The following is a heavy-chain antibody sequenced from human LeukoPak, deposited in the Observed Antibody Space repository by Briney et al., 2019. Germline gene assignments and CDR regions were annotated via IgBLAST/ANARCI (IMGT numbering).Heavy chain of an antibody. D-gene: IGHD3-10*01. CDR3: ARTYYYGRGDAFDI. J-gene: IGHJ3*02. CDR1: GYTFSRYW. CDR2: IYPGDSDT. Sequence: GESLKISCKGSGYTFSRYWIAWVRQMPGKGLEWMGIIYPGDSDTRYSPSFQGLVTISADKSISTAYLQWSSLKASDTAMYYCARTYYYGRGDAFDIWGQGTMVTVSS. V-gene: IGHV5-51*01.